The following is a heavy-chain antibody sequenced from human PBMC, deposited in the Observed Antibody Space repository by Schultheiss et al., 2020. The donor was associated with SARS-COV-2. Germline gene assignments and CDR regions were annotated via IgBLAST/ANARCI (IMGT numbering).Heavy chain of an antibody. CDR1: GFTFSSFW. CDR2: ISGSGGST. Sequence: GGSLRLSCAASGFTFSSFWMSWVRQAPGKGLEWVSAISGSGGSTYYADSVKGRFTISRDNSKNTLYLQMNSLRAEDTAVYYCARDGKDYRSYYYYYGMDVWGQGTTVTVSS. J-gene: IGHJ6*02. V-gene: IGHV3-23*01. CDR3: ARDGKDYRSYYYYYGMDV. D-gene: IGHD4-11*01.